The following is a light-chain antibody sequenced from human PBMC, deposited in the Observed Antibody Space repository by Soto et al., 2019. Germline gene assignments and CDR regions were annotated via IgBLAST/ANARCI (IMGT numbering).Light chain of an antibody. CDR3: QQYGRT. Sequence: EIVLTQSPATLSLSPGERATLFCRASQGIGGFLAWYQQRPGQAPRLLIYGASSRATGIPDRFSGSGSGTDFTLTISRLEPEDFAVYYCQQYGRTFGQGTKVDI. CDR1: QGIGGF. CDR2: GAS. J-gene: IGKJ1*01. V-gene: IGKV3-20*01.